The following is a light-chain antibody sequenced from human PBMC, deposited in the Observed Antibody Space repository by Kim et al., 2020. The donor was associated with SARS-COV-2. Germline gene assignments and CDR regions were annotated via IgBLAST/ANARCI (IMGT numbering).Light chain of an antibody. J-gene: IGLJ3*02. CDR3: SAWDTSLSAWV. Sequence: RQTPTITCTGNNNNVGNQGAAWLQQHQGHPPKLLSYRNNDRPSGISDRFSASRSGNTASLTITGLQPEDETDYYCSAWDTSLSAWVFGGGTQLTVL. V-gene: IGLV10-54*04. CDR1: NNNVGNQG. CDR2: RNN.